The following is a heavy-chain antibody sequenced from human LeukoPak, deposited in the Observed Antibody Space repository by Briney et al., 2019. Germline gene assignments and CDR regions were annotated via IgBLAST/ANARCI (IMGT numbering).Heavy chain of an antibody. V-gene: IGHV3-20*04. CDR3: ARTSERGCYYDSSGLEEDYFDY. Sequence: PGGSLRLSCAASGFTFDDYGMSWVRQAPGKGLEWVSGINWNGGSTGYADSVKGRFTISRDNAKNSLYLQMNSLRAEDTALYYCARTSERGCYYDSSGLEEDYFDYWGQGTLVTVSS. J-gene: IGHJ4*02. D-gene: IGHD3-22*01. CDR2: INWNGGST. CDR1: GFTFDDYG.